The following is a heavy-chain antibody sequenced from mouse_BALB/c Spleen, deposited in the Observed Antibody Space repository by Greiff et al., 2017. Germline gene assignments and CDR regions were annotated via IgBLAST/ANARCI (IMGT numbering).Heavy chain of an antibody. Sequence: EVKLVESGGGLVQPGGSRKLSCAASGFTFSSFGMHWVRQAPEKGLEWVAYISSGSSTIYYADTVKGRFTISRDNPKNTLFLQMTSLRSEDTAMYYCARIPIYDGYYVDYWGQGTTLTVSS. V-gene: IGHV5-17*02. CDR3: ARIPIYDGYYVDY. D-gene: IGHD2-3*01. CDR1: GFTFSSFG. J-gene: IGHJ2*01. CDR2: ISSGSSTI.